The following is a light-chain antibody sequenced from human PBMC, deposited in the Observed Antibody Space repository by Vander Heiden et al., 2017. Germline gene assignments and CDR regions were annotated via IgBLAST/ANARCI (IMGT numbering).Light chain of an antibody. CDR3: RQSDTKHQFT. CDR2: AAS. Sequence: DIQMTQSPSALSASVGDRVTITCRASQSIGTSLHWYQHKPGKAPQLLIYAASKLHSGVPSRFSGSESGTDFTLTISSLQPEDFATYYCRQSDTKHQFTFGGGTKVEIK. V-gene: IGKV1-39*01. CDR1: QSIGTS. J-gene: IGKJ4*01.